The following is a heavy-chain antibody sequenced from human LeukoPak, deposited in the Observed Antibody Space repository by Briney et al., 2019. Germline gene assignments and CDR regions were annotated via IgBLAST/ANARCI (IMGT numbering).Heavy chain of an antibody. CDR3: ARAGYYDRLDY. V-gene: IGHV4-30-4*08. CDR2: IYYSGST. D-gene: IGHD3-22*01. CDR1: GGSIISGDYY. Sequence: TLSLTCTVSGGSIISGDYYWSWIRQPPGKGLEWIGYIYYSGSTYYNPSLKSRVTISVDTSKNQFSLKLSSVTAADTAVYYCARAGYYDRLDYWGQGTLVTVSS. J-gene: IGHJ4*02.